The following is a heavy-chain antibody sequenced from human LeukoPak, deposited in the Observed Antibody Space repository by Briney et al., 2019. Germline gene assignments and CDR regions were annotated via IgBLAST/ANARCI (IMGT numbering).Heavy chain of an antibody. CDR2: INPSGGST. CDR1: GYTFTXYY. J-gene: IGHJ4*02. Sequence: AXVKVSCKAXGYTFTXYYIHWVRQAPGQGLEWMGIINPSGGSTSYAQKFHGRVTMTRDTSTSTVYMELSSLRSEDTAVYYCARDPHGYGDYGTLPGDYWGQGTLVTVSS. CDR3: ARDPHGYGDYGTLPGDY. V-gene: IGHV1-46*01. D-gene: IGHD4-17*01.